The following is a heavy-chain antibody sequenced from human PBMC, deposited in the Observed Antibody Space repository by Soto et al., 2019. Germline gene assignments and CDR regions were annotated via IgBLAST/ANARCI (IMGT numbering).Heavy chain of an antibody. CDR3: ARGGRDPTDYYYGMDV. CDR1: GGSFSGYY. J-gene: IGHJ6*02. CDR2: INHSGST. V-gene: IGHV4-34*01. Sequence: SETLSLTCAVYGGSFSGYYWSWIRQPPGKGLEWIGEINHSGSTNYNPSLKSRVTISVDTSKNQFSLKLSSVTAADTAVYYCARGGRDPTDYYYGMDVWGQGTTVTVSS. D-gene: IGHD4-17*01.